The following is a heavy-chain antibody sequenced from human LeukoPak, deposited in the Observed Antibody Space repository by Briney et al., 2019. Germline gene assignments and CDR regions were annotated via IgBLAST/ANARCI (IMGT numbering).Heavy chain of an antibody. D-gene: IGHD3-22*01. CDR3: AGLVGRYSSGLYYYYFDY. Sequence: PSETLSLACTVSGDSINSLDLWSWVRQPPGKGLEWIGEMYLSGTTHSNPSVKSRVTISIDKSKNQFFLNLSSVTAADTAVYYCAGLVGRYSSGLYYYYFDYWGQGTLVTVSS. CDR1: GDSINSLDL. CDR2: MYLSGTT. J-gene: IGHJ4*02. V-gene: IGHV4-4*02.